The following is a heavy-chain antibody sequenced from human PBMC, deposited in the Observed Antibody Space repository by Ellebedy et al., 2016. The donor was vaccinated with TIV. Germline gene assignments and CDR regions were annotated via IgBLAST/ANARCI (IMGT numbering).Heavy chain of an antibody. D-gene: IGHD6-19*01. V-gene: IGHV4-59*01. CDR3: ARSGGWYTPYDY. Sequence: MPSETLSLTFTVPGDSISGYYWSWIRQPPGKGLEWIGYFYSSGSGEYNPSLKSRVTMSVDTSRGQFSLRLNSVTAADTAVYYCARSGGWYTPYDYWGQGTLVTVSS. CDR1: GDSISGYY. CDR2: FYSSGSG. J-gene: IGHJ4*02.